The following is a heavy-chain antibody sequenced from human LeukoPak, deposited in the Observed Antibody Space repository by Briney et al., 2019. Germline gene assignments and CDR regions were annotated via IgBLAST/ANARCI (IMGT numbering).Heavy chain of an antibody. CDR3: ARQGYGDYAGTFDY. D-gene: IGHD4-17*01. CDR1: GYTFTSYD. Sequence: ASVKVSCKASGYTFTSYDINWVRQATGQGLEWMGWMNPNSGNTGYAQKFQGRVTMTTDTSTSTAYMELRSLRSDDTAVYYCARQGYGDYAGTFDYWGQGTLVTVSS. J-gene: IGHJ4*02. CDR2: MNPNSGNT. V-gene: IGHV1-8*01.